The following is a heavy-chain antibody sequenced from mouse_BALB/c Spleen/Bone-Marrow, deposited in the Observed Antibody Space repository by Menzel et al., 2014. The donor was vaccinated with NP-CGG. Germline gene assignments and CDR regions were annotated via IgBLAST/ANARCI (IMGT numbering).Heavy chain of an antibody. D-gene: IGHD1-2*01. V-gene: IGHV14-3*02. J-gene: IGHJ2*01. CDR2: IDPANGNT. CDR3: ARYYYGYYFDY. Sequence: VQLKESGVELVKPGASVKLSCTASGFNIKDTYMHWVKQRPEQGLEWIGRIDPANGNTKYDPKFQGKATITADTSSNTAYLQLSSLTSEDTAVYYCARYYYGYYFDYWGQGTTLTVSS. CDR1: GFNIKDTY.